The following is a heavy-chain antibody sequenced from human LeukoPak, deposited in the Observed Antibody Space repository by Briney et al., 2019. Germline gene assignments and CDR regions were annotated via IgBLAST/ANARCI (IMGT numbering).Heavy chain of an antibody. D-gene: IGHD3-22*01. CDR3: ARAPYYYDSSGYYRSDAFDI. CDR2: ISAYNGNT. Sequence: ASVKVSCKASGYTFTSYGISWVRRAPGQGLEWMGWISAYNGNTNYAQKLQGRVTMTTDTSTSTAYMELRSLRSDDTAVYYCARAPYYYDSSGYYRSDAFDIWGQGTMVTVSS. V-gene: IGHV1-18*01. CDR1: GYTFTSYG. J-gene: IGHJ3*02.